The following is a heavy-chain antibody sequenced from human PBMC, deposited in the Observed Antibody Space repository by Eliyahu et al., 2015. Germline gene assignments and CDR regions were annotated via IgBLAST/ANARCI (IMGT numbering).Heavy chain of an antibody. Sequence: EVQLVESGGGLVXPGGSLRLSCAASGFTFSTXAMHWVRQVTGKGLEWVSGIGSAGDTYYPGSVKGRFTISRENAKNSLYLQMNSLRAGDTAVYYCARGIVPAAMHYRYYALDVWGQGATVTVSS. CDR2: IGSAGDT. V-gene: IGHV3-13*01. CDR1: GFTFSTXA. D-gene: IGHD2-2*01. J-gene: IGHJ6*02. CDR3: ARGIVPAAMHYRYYALDV.